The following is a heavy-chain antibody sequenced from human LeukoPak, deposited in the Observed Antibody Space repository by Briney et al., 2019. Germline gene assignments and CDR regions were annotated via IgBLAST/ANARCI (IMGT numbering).Heavy chain of an antibody. J-gene: IGHJ3*02. D-gene: IGHD3-16*01. CDR2: ISSSGATI. CDR3: ARVLVSGAYTFDI. V-gene: IGHV3-48*03. Sequence: GGSLRLSCAASGSTFSSFSTYDFNWVRQAPGKGLEWVSYISSSGATIYYADSVKGRFTVSRDNAKNSLYLQMNSLRAEDTAIYYCARVLVSGAYTFDIWGHGTMVTVSS. CDR1: GSTFSS.